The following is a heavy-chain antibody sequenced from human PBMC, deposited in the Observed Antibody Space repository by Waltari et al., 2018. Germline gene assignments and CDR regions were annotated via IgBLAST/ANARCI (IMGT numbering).Heavy chain of an antibody. V-gene: IGHV1-69*01. CDR2: IIPIFGTA. J-gene: IGHJ6*02. CDR1: GGTFSSYA. D-gene: IGHD3-10*01. Sequence: QVQLVQSGAEVKKPGSSVKVSCKASGGTFSSYAISWVRPAPGQGLEWMGGIIPIFGTANYAQKFQGRVTITADESTSTAYMELSSLRSEDTAVYYCARPAGRGVIDYYYYGMDVWGQGTTVTVSS. CDR3: ARPAGRGVIDYYYYGMDV.